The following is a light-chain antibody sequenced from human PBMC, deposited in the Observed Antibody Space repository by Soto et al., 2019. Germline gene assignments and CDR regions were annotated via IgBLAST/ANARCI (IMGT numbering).Light chain of an antibody. CDR3: RQCSNWAPALT. CDR2: DAS. CDR1: QSVSSY. J-gene: IGKJ4*01. V-gene: IGKV3-11*01. Sequence: EIVLTQSPATLSSSPGERATLSCRASQSVSSYLAWYQQKLGQAPRLLIHDASNRATGIPARFSRSGAGTDFTLTISSLEPEDFAVYYCRQCSNWAPALTFGGRTKGQIK.